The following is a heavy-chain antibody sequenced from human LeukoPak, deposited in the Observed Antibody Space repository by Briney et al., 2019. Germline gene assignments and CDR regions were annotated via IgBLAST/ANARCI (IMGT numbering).Heavy chain of an antibody. Sequence: PGGSLRLSCSASGFTFSAYAMHWVRQAPGKGLEYVSAISPNGGSTYYADSVKGRFTISRDNSKNTLYLQMNSLRAEDTAVYYCARGIDYFDYWGQGTLVTVSS. CDR2: ISPNGGST. CDR3: ARGIDYFDY. J-gene: IGHJ4*02. CDR1: GFTFSAYA. V-gene: IGHV3-64*04.